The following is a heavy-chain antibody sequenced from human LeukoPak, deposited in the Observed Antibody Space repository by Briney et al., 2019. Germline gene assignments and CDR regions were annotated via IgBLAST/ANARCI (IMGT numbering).Heavy chain of an antibody. J-gene: IGHJ6*03. CDR2: IIPIFGTA. D-gene: IGHD4-17*01. V-gene: IGHV1-69*01. CDR1: GGTFSSYA. Sequence: SVKVSCKASGGTFSSYAISWVRQAPGQGLEWMGGIIPIFGTANYAQKFQGRVTITADESTSTAYMELSSLRSEDTAVCYCATYDYGDYRYYYYYMDVWGKGTTVTVSS. CDR3: ATYDYGDYRYYYYYMDV.